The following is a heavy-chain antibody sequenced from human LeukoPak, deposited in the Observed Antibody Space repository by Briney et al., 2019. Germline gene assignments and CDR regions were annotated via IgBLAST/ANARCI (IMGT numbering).Heavy chain of an antibody. CDR2: ISNDGSTK. Sequence: GGSLRLSCAASGFTFSSYGMHWVRQAPGKGLEWVAVISNDGSTKHYADSVKGRFSISRDNSKNTLYLQMNSLRAEDTAVYYCAKEVFTYCYFDYWGQGTLVTVSS. V-gene: IGHV3-30*18. CDR3: AKEVFTYCYFDY. CDR1: GFTFSSYG. D-gene: IGHD1-26*01. J-gene: IGHJ4*02.